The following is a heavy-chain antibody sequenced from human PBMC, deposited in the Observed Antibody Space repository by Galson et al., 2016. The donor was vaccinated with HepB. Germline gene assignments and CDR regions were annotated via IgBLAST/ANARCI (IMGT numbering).Heavy chain of an antibody. D-gene: IGHD2-8*01. CDR2: SDPENGRK. Sequence: SVKVSCKVSGFIISRLSIQWVRQAPGKGLEWMGGSDPENGRKIYAQRFQGRVTMTEDTYRKTVYLEVRSLRSEDTAVYYCATTSPLIMKTYGMDVWGQGTTVSV. J-gene: IGHJ6*02. CDR3: ATTSPLIMKTYGMDV. CDR1: GFIISRLS. V-gene: IGHV1-24*01.